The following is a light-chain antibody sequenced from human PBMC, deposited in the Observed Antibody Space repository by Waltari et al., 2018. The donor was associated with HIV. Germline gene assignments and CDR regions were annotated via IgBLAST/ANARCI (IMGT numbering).Light chain of an antibody. J-gene: IGKJ4*01. V-gene: IGKV3-11*01. CDR2: DAS. CDR1: QSVSGY. Sequence: EIVLTQSPATLSLSPGERATLSCRASQSVSGYLAWYQQKPGQAPRLLIYDASNRATGIPARFSGSGSGTDFTLTISSPEPEDFAVYYCQQRSKGFGGGTKVEIK. CDR3: QQRSKG.